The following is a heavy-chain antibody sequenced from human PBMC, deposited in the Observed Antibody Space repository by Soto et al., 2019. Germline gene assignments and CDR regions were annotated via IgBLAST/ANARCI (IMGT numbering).Heavy chain of an antibody. CDR1: GGSISSGDYY. V-gene: IGHV4-30-4*01. CDR2: IYYSGST. J-gene: IGHJ3*02. CDR3: ARDPDRDYGDYVRAFDI. Sequence: TSETLSLTCTVSGGSISSGDYYWSWIRQPPGKGLEWIGYIYYSGSTYYNPSLKSRVTISVDTSKNQFSLKLSSVTAADTAVYYCARDPDRDYGDYVRAFDIWGQWTMVTVSS. D-gene: IGHD4-17*01.